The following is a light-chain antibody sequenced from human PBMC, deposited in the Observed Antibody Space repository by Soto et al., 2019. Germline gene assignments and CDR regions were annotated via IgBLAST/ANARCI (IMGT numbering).Light chain of an antibody. J-gene: IGKJ4*01. Sequence: DVQMTQSPSSLSASVGDRVTITCRATQAIRNYVAWYQQKPGKVPKLLIYAASTLQSGVPSRFSGSGSATDFTLTISSLQPEDVATYYCQDYYSVLLLTFGGGTKVDIK. CDR2: AAS. CDR1: QAIRNY. V-gene: IGKV1-27*01. CDR3: QDYYSVLLLT.